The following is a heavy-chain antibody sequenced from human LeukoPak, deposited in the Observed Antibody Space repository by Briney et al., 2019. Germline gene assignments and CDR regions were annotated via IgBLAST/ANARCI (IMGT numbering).Heavy chain of an antibody. D-gene: IGHD1-26*01. J-gene: IGHJ4*02. CDR1: GGSFSGYY. Sequence: SSETLSLTCAVYGGSFSGYYWSWIRQPPGKGLEWVGEINHSGSTNYNPSLKSRVTISVDTSKNQFSLKLSSVTAADTAVYYCARGTRGFYRVSGVYYFDYWGQGTLVTVSS. CDR3: ARGTRGFYRVSGVYYFDY. V-gene: IGHV4-34*01. CDR2: INHSGST.